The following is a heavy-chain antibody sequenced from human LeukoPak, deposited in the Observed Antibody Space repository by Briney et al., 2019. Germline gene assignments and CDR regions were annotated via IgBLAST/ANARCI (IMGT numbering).Heavy chain of an antibody. CDR3: ARDVVVPAAIAYYYYGMDV. V-gene: IGHV3-7*01. CDR1: GFTFGSYW. J-gene: IGHJ6*02. Sequence: GGSLRLSCAASGFTFGSYWMSWVRQAPGKGLEWVANIKQDGSEKYYVDSVKGRFTISRDNAKNSLYLQMNSLRAEDTAVYYCARDVVVPAAIAYYYYGMDVWGQGTTVTVSS. D-gene: IGHD2-2*01. CDR2: IKQDGSEK.